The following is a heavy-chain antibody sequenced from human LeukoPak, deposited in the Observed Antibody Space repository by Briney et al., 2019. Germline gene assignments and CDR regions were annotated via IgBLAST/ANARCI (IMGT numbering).Heavy chain of an antibody. CDR2: ISAYNGNT. Sequence: ASVKVSCKASGYIFTSRGITWVRQAPGQGLEWMGRISAYNGNTNYAQNVQGRVTVTRDTSTSTAYMELRSLRSDDTAVYFCARDLPGAAVEGTTRGMDVWGQGTTVTVSS. V-gene: IGHV1-18*01. D-gene: IGHD6-19*01. J-gene: IGHJ6*02. CDR3: ARDLPGAAVEGTTRGMDV. CDR1: GYIFTSRG.